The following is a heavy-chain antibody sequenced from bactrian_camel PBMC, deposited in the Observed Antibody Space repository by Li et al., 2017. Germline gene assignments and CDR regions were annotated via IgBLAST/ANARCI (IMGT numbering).Heavy chain of an antibody. V-gene: IGHV3S53*01. D-gene: IGHD2*01. J-gene: IGHJ4*01. CDR2: ITTHGS. Sequence: HVQLVESGGGSVQTGGSLRLSCAVSGRTDKSYYMAWFRQTPGKEREGVAAITTHGSFYADSVNGRFTVSQDDAKLTLYLEMNNLKPEDTAIYYCAADTQYNTVVRTVALHPRVYDVWGQGTQVTVS. CDR3: AADTQYNTVVRTVALHPRVYDV. CDR1: GRTDKSYY.